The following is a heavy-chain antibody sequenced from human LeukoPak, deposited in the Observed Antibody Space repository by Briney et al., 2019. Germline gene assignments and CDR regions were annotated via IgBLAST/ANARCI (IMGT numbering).Heavy chain of an antibody. V-gene: IGHV3-48*03. D-gene: IGHD3-10*01. CDR2: TSSSGYRT. CDR1: GFTFSSDE. J-gene: IGHJ6*02. CDR3: ARVLWHPYGMDV. Sequence: GGSLRLSCAASGFTFSSDEMNWVRQAREKGLEWVSYTSSSGYRTYYADSVKGRFTSSRDNAKNSLYLQMNSLRTEDTAVYYCARVLWHPYGMDVWGQGTTVTVSS.